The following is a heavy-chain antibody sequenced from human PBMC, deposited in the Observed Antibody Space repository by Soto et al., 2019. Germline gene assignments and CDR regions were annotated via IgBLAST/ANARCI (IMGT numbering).Heavy chain of an antibody. CDR2: ISSSSSYI. Sequence: VGSLRLSCAASGFTFSSYSMNWVRQAPGKGLEWVSSISSSSSYIYYADSVKGRFTISRDNAKNTLYLQMNSLRAEDTAVYYCAKEILVPARGDYYYGMDVWGQGTTVTVSS. J-gene: IGHJ6*02. CDR3: AKEILVPARGDYYYGMDV. V-gene: IGHV3-21*04. CDR1: GFTFSSYS. D-gene: IGHD2-2*01.